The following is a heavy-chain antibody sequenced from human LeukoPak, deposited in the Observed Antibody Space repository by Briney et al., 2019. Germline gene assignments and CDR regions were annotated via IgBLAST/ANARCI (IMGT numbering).Heavy chain of an antibody. CDR2: LSVSGGTT. J-gene: IGHJ4*02. Sequence: GGSLRLSCAASGFSFSGYAMNWVRQAPGKGLEWVSSLSVSGGTTYYTDSVKGRFTVSRDNSRDTLYLQMHSLRVEDTAVYYCARMNGGSLSSYYFDYGGQGILVTVPS. V-gene: IGHV3-23*01. CDR1: GFSFSGYA. D-gene: IGHD1-26*01. CDR3: ARMNGGSLSSYYFDY.